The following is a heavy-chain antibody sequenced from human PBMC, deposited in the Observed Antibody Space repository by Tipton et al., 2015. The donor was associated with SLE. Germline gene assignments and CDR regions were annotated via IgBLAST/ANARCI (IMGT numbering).Heavy chain of an antibody. CDR2: ITGGSDGT. J-gene: IGHJ4*02. CDR1: GFTFSSYT. Sequence: SLRLSCAASGFTFSSYTMTWVRQAPGKGLEWVSSITGGSDGTTYADSVKGRFTISRDNSQNTLYLQMNSLRAEDTAVYYCALPRDSIGAYKPFNHWGQGTLVPVSS. V-gene: IGHV3-23*01. CDR3: ALPRDSIGAYKPFNH. D-gene: IGHD3-16*01.